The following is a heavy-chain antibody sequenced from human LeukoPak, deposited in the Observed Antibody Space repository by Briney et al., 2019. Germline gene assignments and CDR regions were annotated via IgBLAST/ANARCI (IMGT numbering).Heavy chain of an antibody. D-gene: IGHD3-10*01. J-gene: IGHJ5*02. Sequence: SETLSLTCTVSGGSISSYYWSWIRQPPGKGLEWIGYIYYSGSTNYNPSLKSRVTISVDTSKNQFSLKLSFVTAADTAVYYCARVLTMVRGVKRGPNWFDPWGQGTLVTVSS. CDR1: GGSISSYY. CDR3: ARVLTMVRGVKRGPNWFDP. V-gene: IGHV4-59*01. CDR2: IYYSGST.